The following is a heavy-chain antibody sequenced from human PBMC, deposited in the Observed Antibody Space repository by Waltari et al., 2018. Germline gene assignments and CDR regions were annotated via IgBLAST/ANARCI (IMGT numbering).Heavy chain of an antibody. V-gene: IGHV3-73*01. Sequence: EVQLVESGGGGVSPGESMKLSCVVSGFNLSGEGDKWVRQRAGNWLWWVGRVGTKTNSHATFYGPSVEGRFSISRDDSQNTAYLQMDSLDLDDTAVYFCTRVAKGRTSSQFDYWGQGTLVTVSS. J-gene: IGHJ4*02. CDR2: VGTKTNSHAT. D-gene: IGHD2-2*01. CDR3: TRVAKGRTSSQFDY. CDR1: GFNLSGEG.